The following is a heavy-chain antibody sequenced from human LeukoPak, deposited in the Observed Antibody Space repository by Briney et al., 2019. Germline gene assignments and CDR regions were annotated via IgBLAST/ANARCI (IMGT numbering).Heavy chain of an antibody. CDR2: IYTGGST. D-gene: IGHD4-17*01. J-gene: IGHJ6*02. Sequence: SETLSLTCTASGGSISSYYWSWIRQPAGKGLEWIGRIYTGGSTNYNPSLKSRVTMSVDTSKNQFSLKLSSVTAADTAVYYCAGEAGDYTYYYYYGMDVWGQGTTVTVSS. CDR3: AGEAGDYTYYYYYGMDV. CDR1: GGSISSYY. V-gene: IGHV4-4*07.